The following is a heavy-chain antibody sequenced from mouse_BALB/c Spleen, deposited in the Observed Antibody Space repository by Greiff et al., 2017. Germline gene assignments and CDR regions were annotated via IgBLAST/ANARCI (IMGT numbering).Heavy chain of an antibody. Sequence: DVQLVESGGGLVKPGGSLKLSCAASGFTFSSYTMSWVRQTPEKRLEWVATISSGGSYTYYPDSVKGRFTISRDNAKNTLYLQMSSLKSEDTAMYYCTRETGHFDYWGQGTTLTVSS. J-gene: IGHJ2*01. CDR2: ISSGGSYT. CDR3: TRETGHFDY. D-gene: IGHD4-1*01. CDR1: GFTFSSYT. V-gene: IGHV5-6-4*01.